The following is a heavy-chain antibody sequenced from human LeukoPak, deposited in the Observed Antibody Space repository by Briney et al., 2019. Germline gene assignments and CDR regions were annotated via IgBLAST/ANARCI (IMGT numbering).Heavy chain of an antibody. Sequence: PSETLSLTCTVSGGSISSSTYYWDWIRQPPGKGLEWIGSIFYSGTAYYIPSLKSRVTISVDTSKTQFSLILNSVTAADTAMYYCARRGGSSWHAYWGQGTLVTVSS. V-gene: IGHV4-39*01. CDR1: GGSISSSTYY. D-gene: IGHD6-13*01. J-gene: IGHJ4*02. CDR2: IFYSGTA. CDR3: ARRGGSSWHAY.